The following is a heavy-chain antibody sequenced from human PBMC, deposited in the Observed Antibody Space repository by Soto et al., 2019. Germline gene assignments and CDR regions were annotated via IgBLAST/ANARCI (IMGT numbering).Heavy chain of an antibody. J-gene: IGHJ4*02. CDR3: ARDKDGEPRGGFDY. D-gene: IGHD3-16*01. V-gene: IGHV3-30*07. Sequence: SVKGRFTISRDNSKNTLYLQMNSLRAEDTAVYYCARDKDGEPRGGFDYWGQGTLVTVSS.